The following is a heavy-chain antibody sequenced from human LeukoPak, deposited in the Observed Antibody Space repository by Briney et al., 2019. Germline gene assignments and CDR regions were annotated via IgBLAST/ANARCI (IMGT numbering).Heavy chain of an antibody. D-gene: IGHD4-17*01. CDR1: GGSISSYY. CDR2: IYYSGST. J-gene: IGHJ4*02. CDR3: ARDAYGLDY. V-gene: IGHV4-59*01. Sequence: SETLSLTCTVSGGSISSYYWSWIRQSPGKGLEWIGYIYYSGSTNYNPSLKSRVTISVDTSKNQFSLKLSSVTAADTAVYYCARDAYGLDYWGQGTLVTVSS.